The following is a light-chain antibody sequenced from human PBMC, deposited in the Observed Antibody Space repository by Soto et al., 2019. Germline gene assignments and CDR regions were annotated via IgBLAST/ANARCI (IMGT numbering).Light chain of an antibody. CDR3: CSYAGSSTFEV. V-gene: IGLV2-23*03. CDR2: EGS. J-gene: IGLJ1*01. CDR1: SSDVGSYNL. Sequence: SALTQPASVSGSPGQAITISCTGTSSDVGSYNLVSWYQQHLGKAPKLMIYEGSKRPSGVSNRFSGSKSGNTASLTISGLQAEDEADYYCCSYAGSSTFEVFGTGSKGRVL.